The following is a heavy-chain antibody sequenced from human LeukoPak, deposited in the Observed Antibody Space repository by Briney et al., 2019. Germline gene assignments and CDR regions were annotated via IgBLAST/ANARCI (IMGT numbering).Heavy chain of an antibody. CDR3: AKFVRYYYCMDV. V-gene: IGHV3-23*01. J-gene: IGHJ6*03. Sequence: GGSLRLSCAASGFTFSSFALSWVRQAPGKGLEWVSAIDTSGLRTLYADSVKGRFTISRDNSKNTLYLQMNSLRAEDTAVYYCAKFVRYYYCMDVWGKGTTVTISS. D-gene: IGHD2-21*01. CDR2: IDTSGLRT. CDR1: GFTFSSFA.